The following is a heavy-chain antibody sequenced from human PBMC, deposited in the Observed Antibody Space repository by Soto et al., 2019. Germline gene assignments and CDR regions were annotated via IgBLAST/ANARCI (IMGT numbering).Heavy chain of an antibody. J-gene: IGHJ5*02. V-gene: IGHV3-30-3*01. CDR3: ARDGYSAQGWFDP. Sequence: PGGSLRLSCAASGFTFSSYAMHWVRQAPGKGLEWVAVISYDGSNKYYADSVKGRVTISRDNSKNTLYLQMNSLRAEDTAVYYCARDGYSAQGWFDPWGQGTLVTVSS. CDR1: GFTFSSYA. CDR2: ISYDGSNK. D-gene: IGHD2-21*01.